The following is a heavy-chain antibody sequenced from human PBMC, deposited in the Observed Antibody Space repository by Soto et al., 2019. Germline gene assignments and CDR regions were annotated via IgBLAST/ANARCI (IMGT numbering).Heavy chain of an antibody. J-gene: IGHJ4*02. Sequence: SETLSLTCTVSGGSISSRGYYWGWIRQPPGKGLEWIGTIYYSGSTYYNPSLKSRVTISVDTSKNQFSLKLSSVTAADTAVYYCARAYSSSWYWIDYWGQGTLVTVSS. CDR3: ARAYSSSWYWIDY. D-gene: IGHD6-13*01. CDR1: GGSISSRGYY. V-gene: IGHV4-39*07. CDR2: IYYSGST.